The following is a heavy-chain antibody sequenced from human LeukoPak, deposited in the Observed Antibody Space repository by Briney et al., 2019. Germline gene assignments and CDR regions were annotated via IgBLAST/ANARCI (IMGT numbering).Heavy chain of an antibody. CDR3: ANPITAASFLVPADY. CDR2: ISGSGGST. Sequence: GGSLRLSCAASGFTFSSYAMSWVRQAPGKGLEWVSAISGSGGSTYYADSVKGRSTISRDNSKNTLYLQMNSLRAEDTAVYYCANPITAASFLVPADYWGQGTLVTVSS. CDR1: GFTFSSYA. J-gene: IGHJ4*02. V-gene: IGHV3-23*01. D-gene: IGHD6-13*01.